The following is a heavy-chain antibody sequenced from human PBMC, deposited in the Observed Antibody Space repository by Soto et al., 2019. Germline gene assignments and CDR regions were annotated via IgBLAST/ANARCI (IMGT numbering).Heavy chain of an antibody. D-gene: IGHD2-15*01. Sequence: GASVKVSCKASGYTFTSYAMHWVRQAPGQRLEWMGWINAGNGNTKYSQKFQGRVTITRDTSASTAYMELSSLRSEDTAMYYCARGPGGPDGPGDYWRQGTLVTVSS. CDR3: ARGPGGPDGPGDY. J-gene: IGHJ4*02. CDR1: GYTFTSYA. CDR2: INAGNGNT. V-gene: IGHV1-3*01.